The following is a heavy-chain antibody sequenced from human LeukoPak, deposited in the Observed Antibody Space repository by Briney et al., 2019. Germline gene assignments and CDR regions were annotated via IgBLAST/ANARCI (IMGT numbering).Heavy chain of an antibody. J-gene: IGHJ4*02. CDR3: ARESIAVAGTLVAYYFDY. V-gene: IGHV3-48*04. CDR2: ISSSSTTI. D-gene: IGHD6-19*01. Sequence: GGSLRLSCAASGFTFSSYSMNWVRQAPGKGLEWVSYISSSSTTIYYADSVKGRFTISRDNAKNSLYLQMNSLRAEDTAVYYCARESIAVAGTLVAYYFDYWGQGTLVTVSS. CDR1: GFTFSSYS.